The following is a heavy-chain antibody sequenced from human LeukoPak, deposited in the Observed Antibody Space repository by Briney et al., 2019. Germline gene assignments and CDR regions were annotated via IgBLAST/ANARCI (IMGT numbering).Heavy chain of an antibody. CDR3: ARESGSSWPYYYYYMDV. Sequence: ASVKVSCKASGYTFTGYYMHWVRQAPGQGLEWMGWINPNSGGTNYAQEFQGRVTMTRDTSISTAYMELSRLRSDDTAVYYCARESGSSWPYYYYYMDVWGKGTTVTVSS. CDR2: INPNSGGT. V-gene: IGHV1-2*02. J-gene: IGHJ6*03. CDR1: GYTFTGYY. D-gene: IGHD6-13*01.